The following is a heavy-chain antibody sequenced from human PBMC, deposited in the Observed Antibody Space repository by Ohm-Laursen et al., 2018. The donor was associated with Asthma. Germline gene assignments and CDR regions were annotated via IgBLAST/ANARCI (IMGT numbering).Heavy chain of an antibody. V-gene: IGHV1-69*13. CDR1: GGTFRNFA. J-gene: IGHJ4*02. CDR3: ARKAGSCITSTCYSMDY. D-gene: IGHD2-15*01. CDR2: IFPIFGSL. Sequence: GASVKVSCKASGGTFRNFAVTWVRQAPGQGLEWMGGIFPIFGSLKYSQRFRGRLTITADESTSTAYMELSSLRSEDTAVYYCARKAGSCITSTCYSMDYWGQGTLVTVSS.